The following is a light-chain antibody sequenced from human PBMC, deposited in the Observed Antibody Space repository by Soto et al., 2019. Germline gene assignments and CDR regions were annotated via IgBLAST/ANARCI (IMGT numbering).Light chain of an antibody. CDR3: SSYTSSSTWV. V-gene: IGLV2-14*01. CDR2: DGS. CDR1: SSDVGGYNY. J-gene: IGLJ3*02. Sequence: QSALTQPASVSGSPGQSITISCTGTSSDVGGYNYVSWYQQHPGKAPKVMIYDGSNRPSAVSNRFSGSKSGNTASLTISGLQAEDEADYYCSSYTSSSTWVFGGGTKLTVL.